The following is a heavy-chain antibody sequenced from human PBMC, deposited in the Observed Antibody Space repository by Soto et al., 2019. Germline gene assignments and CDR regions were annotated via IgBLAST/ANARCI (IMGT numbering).Heavy chain of an antibody. CDR1: GYTFNTYG. D-gene: IGHD3-3*01. CDR2: IGTHNGDT. J-gene: IGHJ5*02. CDR3: ARDWRGAEGFDP. V-gene: IGHV1-18*01. Sequence: QVQLVQSGPEVKKPGASVKVSCKASGYTFNTYGFSWVRQAPGQGLEWVGWIGTHNGDTTYAQKFQGRATMTIDTSTTTSYMELRSLTSDDTAMYFCARDWRGAEGFDPWGQGTLVTVSS.